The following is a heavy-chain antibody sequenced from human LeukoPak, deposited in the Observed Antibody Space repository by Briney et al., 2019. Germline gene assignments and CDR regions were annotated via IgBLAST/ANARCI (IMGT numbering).Heavy chain of an antibody. D-gene: IGHD1-26*01. CDR2: IYWDDGK. J-gene: IGHJ4*02. CDR1: GGSRSTSGGG. Sequence: SGPTLVNPTQTLTLTCTFSGGSRSTSGGGVGWIRQPPGKALEWLALIYWDDGKRYSPSLKSRLKITKDTSKNQVVLTMTNMDPVDTATYYCAHRQGGNYHFDCWGQGTLVTVSS. V-gene: IGHV2-5*02. CDR3: AHRQGGNYHFDC.